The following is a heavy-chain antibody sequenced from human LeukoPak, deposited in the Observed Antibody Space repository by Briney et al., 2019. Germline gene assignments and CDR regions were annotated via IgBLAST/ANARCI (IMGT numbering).Heavy chain of an antibody. D-gene: IGHD6-19*01. CDR1: GGSISSSSYY. Sequence: SETLSLTCTVSGGSISSSSYYWGWIRQPPGKGLEWIGSIYYSGSTYYHPSLKSRVTISVDTSKNQFSLKLSSVTAADTAVYYCARRGAVAGTSFAFDYWGQGTLVTVSS. V-gene: IGHV4-39*01. CDR3: ARRGAVAGTSFAFDY. J-gene: IGHJ4*02. CDR2: IYYSGST.